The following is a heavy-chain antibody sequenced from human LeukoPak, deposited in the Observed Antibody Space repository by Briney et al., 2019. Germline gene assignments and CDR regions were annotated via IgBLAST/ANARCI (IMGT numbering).Heavy chain of an antibody. CDR3: ARSGSRGYSYGPDYFDY. V-gene: IGHV3-21*01. D-gene: IGHD5-18*01. Sequence: PGGSLRLSCAASGFTFSSYSMNWVSQAPGKGLEWVSSISSSSSYIYYADSVKGRFTISGDNAKNSLYLQMNSLRAEDTAVYYCARSGSRGYSYGPDYFDYWGQGTLVTVSS. CDR2: ISSSSSYI. CDR1: GFTFSSYS. J-gene: IGHJ4*02.